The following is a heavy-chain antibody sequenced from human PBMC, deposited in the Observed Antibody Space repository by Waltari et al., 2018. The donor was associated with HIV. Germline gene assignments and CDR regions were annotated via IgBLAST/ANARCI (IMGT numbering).Heavy chain of an antibody. V-gene: IGHV4-39*01. D-gene: IGHD6-19*01. CDR3: ARRDGSGWDNYYYGMDV. CDR1: GGSISSRSYY. CDR2: IYYSGST. Sequence: QLQLQESGPGLVKPSETLSLTCTVSGGSISSRSYYWGRIRQPPGKGLEWIGSIYYSGSTYYNPSLKSRVTISVDTSKNQFSLKLSSVTAADTAVYYCARRDGSGWDNYYYGMDVWGQGTTVTVSS. J-gene: IGHJ6*02.